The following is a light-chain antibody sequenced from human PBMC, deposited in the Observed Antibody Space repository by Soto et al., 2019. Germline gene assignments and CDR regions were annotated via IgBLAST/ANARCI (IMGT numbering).Light chain of an antibody. CDR3: QQRSNWPLVT. Sequence: EIVLTQSPATLSLSPGERATLSCRGSQSVSTYLAWCQQKPGQPPRLLIQDASNRSTGIPARFSGSGSGTDFTLTISSLETEDFAVYYCQQRSNWPLVTFGPGTRVDVK. J-gene: IGKJ3*01. CDR2: DAS. V-gene: IGKV3-11*01. CDR1: QSVSTY.